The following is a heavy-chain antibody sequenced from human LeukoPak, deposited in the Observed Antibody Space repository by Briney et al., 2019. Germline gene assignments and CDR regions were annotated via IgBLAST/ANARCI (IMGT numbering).Heavy chain of an antibody. CDR2: INAGNGNT. V-gene: IGHV1-3*01. D-gene: IGHD5-24*01. CDR1: GYTFTSYA. CDR3: ATGRDGYNPVDY. Sequence: ASVKVSCKASGYTFTSYAMHWVRQAPGQRLEWMGWINAGNGNTKYSQKFQGRVTITRDTSASTAYMELSSLRSEDTAVYYCATGRDGYNPVDYWGQGTLVTVSS. J-gene: IGHJ4*02.